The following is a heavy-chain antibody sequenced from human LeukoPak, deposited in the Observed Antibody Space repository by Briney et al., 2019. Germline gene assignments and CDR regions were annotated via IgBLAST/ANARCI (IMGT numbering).Heavy chain of an antibody. CDR1: GGSISSYY. Sequence: SETLSLTCTVSGGSISSYYWSWIRQPPGKGLEWIGYIYYSGSTNYNPSLKSRVTISVDTSKNQFSLKLSSVTAADTAVYYCARDYSSSLDYWGQGTLVTVSS. J-gene: IGHJ4*02. CDR2: IYYSGST. V-gene: IGHV4-59*01. D-gene: IGHD6-6*01. CDR3: ARDYSSSLDY.